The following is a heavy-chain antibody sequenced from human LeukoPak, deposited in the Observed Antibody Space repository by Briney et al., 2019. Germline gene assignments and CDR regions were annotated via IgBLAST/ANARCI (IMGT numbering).Heavy chain of an antibody. CDR3: ARDRGSGWHTFDS. V-gene: IGHV3-21*01. Sequence: GGSLRLSCAASGFPFSSFYMSWVRQAPGKGLEWVSSISSSTSYIFYADSVRGRVTISRDKAKNSLYLQMNSLRVEDTAVYYCARDRGSGWHTFDSWGQGTLVTVSS. CDR2: ISSSTSYI. J-gene: IGHJ4*02. CDR1: GFPFSSFY. D-gene: IGHD6-19*01.